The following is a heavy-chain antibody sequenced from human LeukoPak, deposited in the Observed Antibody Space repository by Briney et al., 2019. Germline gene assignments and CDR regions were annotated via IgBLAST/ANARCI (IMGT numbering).Heavy chain of an antibody. CDR3: AKASGNYNLGT. V-gene: IGHV3-11*04. CDR1: GFTFSDYY. J-gene: IGHJ5*02. D-gene: IGHD1-26*01. Sequence: GGSLRLSCAASGFTFSDYYMSWIRQAPGKGLEWVSYISSSGSTIYYADSVKGRFTISRDNSQNTLYLQMNSLRADDTAVYYCAKASGNYNLGTWGQGTLVTVSS. CDR2: ISSSGSTI.